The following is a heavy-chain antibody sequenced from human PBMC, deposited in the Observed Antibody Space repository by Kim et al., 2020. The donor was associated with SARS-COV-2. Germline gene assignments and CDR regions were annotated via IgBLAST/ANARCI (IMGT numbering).Heavy chain of an antibody. CDR3: ARGPLGSYLPPLW. CDR1: GGSISSSSYY. Sequence: SETLSLTCTVSGGSISSSSYYWGWIRQPPGKGLEWIGSIYYSGSTYYNPSLKSRVTISVDTSKNQFSLKLSSVTAADTAVYYCARGPLGSYLPPLWWGQGTLVTVSS. V-gene: IGHV4-39*07. D-gene: IGHD1-26*01. J-gene: IGHJ4*02. CDR2: IYYSGST.